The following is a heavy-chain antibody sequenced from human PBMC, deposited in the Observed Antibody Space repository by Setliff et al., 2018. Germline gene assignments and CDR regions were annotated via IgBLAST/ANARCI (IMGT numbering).Heavy chain of an antibody. CDR3: GRGFSRIEGWGNWFDP. CDR2: IYTSWSS. V-gene: IGHV4-61*09. D-gene: IGHD2-15*01. J-gene: IGHJ5*02. Sequence: TSETLSLTCTVSGDSISSRTYYWSWIRQPAGKGLEWIGHIYTSWSSNYNASLKSRLIITRDTSKNQISLKLTSVTAADTAVYYCGRGFSRIEGWGNWFDPWGQGILVTVSS. CDR1: GDSISSRTYY.